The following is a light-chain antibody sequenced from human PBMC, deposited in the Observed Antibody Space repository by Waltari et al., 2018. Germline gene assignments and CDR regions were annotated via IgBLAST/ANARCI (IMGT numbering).Light chain of an antibody. CDR1: QNISPY. CDR2: GAS. V-gene: IGKV1-39*01. CDR3: QRSYTSPYS. Sequence: DIQLTKSQSSLSASVGNRVTITCRASQNISPYVNWYQQKPGKAPKLLIYGASNLQTGVPSRFSGRGSGTEFTLTISRLQPEDFATYYCQRSYTSPYSFGQGTRLEIK. J-gene: IGKJ2*03.